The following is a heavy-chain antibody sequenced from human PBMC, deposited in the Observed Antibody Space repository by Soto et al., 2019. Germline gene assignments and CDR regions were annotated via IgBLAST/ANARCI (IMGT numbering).Heavy chain of an antibody. D-gene: IGHD6-19*01. Sequence: PSETLSLTCAVYGGSFSGYYWSWIRQPPGKGLEWIGEINHSGSTNYNPSLKSRVTISVDTSKNQFSLKLSSVTAADTAVYYCARGPRGIAVAGRGIFTGYWGQGTQFTVSS. CDR3: ARGPRGIAVAGRGIFTGY. J-gene: IGHJ4*02. V-gene: IGHV4-34*01. CDR2: INHSGST. CDR1: GGSFSGYY.